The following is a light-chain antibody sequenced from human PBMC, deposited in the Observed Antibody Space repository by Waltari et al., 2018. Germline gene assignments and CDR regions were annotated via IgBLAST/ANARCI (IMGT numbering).Light chain of an antibody. CDR3: HQHNNWPYT. J-gene: IGKJ2*01. V-gene: IGKV3-11*01. CDR1: QSFSRS. Sequence: EIVLTQSPATLSFFPGERVTLSCRASQSFSRSMAWYQQKPGKAPRLLIYDISNRATGIPARFSGSGSGSDFTLTISSLEPEDFAVYYCHQHNNWPYTFGQGTKLEI. CDR2: DIS.